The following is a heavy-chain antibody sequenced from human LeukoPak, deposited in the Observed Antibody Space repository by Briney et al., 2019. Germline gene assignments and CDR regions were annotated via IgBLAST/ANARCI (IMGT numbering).Heavy chain of an antibody. Sequence: PGGTLRLSCVASGFTFRSHGMNWVRQAPGKGLEWVSGISPNGVITYYAKSVKGRFTISRDNSKNTLCLQMNSLRAEDTAVYYCAKGTMARGFDYWGQGTLVTVSS. CDR1: GFTFRSHG. D-gene: IGHD3-10*01. CDR2: ISPNGVIT. V-gene: IGHV3-23*01. CDR3: AKGTMARGFDY. J-gene: IGHJ4*02.